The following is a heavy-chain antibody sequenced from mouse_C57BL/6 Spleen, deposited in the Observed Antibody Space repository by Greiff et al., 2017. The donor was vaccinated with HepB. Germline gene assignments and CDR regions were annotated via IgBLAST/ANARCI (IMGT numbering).Heavy chain of an antibody. Sequence: EVKLQESGPGLVKPSQSLSLTCSVTGYSITSGYYWNWIRQFPGNKLEWMGYISYDGSNNYNPSLKNRISITRDTSKNQFFLKLNSVTTEDTATYYCARGGYGSKAWFAYWGQGTLVTVSA. CDR3: ARGGYGSKAWFAY. CDR2: ISYDGSN. D-gene: IGHD1-1*01. J-gene: IGHJ3*01. CDR1: GYSITSGYY. V-gene: IGHV3-6*01.